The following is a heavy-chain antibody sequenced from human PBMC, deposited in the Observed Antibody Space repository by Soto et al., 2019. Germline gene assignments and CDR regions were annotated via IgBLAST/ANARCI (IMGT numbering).Heavy chain of an antibody. D-gene: IGHD3-10*01. CDR2: IWYDGSNK. J-gene: IGHJ4*02. Sequence: QVQLVESGGGVVQPGRSLRLSCAASGFTFSSYGMHWVRQAPGKGLEWVAVIWYDGSNKYYADSVKGRFTISRDNSKNTLYLQMNSLRAEDTAVYYCARDGDHYNYGSGSCPYPYFFDYWGQGTLVTVSS. CDR3: ARDGDHYNYGSGSCPYPYFFDY. V-gene: IGHV3-33*01. CDR1: GFTFSSYG.